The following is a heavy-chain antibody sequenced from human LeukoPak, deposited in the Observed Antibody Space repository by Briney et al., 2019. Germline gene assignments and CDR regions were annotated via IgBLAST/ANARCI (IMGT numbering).Heavy chain of an antibody. D-gene: IGHD3-22*01. Sequence: PSETLSLTCTVSGGSLSSGSYYWSWIRQPAGKGLEWIGEINHSGSTNYNPSLKSRVTISVDTSKNQFSLKLSSVTAADTAVYYCARGEEYYDSSGYYTPPFFDYWGQGTLVTVSS. CDR1: GGSLSSGSYY. CDR2: INHSGST. CDR3: ARGEEYYDSSGYYTPPFFDY. V-gene: IGHV4-61*10. J-gene: IGHJ4*02.